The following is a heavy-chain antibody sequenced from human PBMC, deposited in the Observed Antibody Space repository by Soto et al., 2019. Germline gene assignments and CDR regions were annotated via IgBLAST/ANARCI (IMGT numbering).Heavy chain of an antibody. J-gene: IGHJ5*02. V-gene: IGHV1-69*08. CDR1: GGTFSRYT. D-gene: IGHD5-18*01. CDR2: IIPYLGVA. CDR3: ARDANIYGFDP. Sequence: QVQLVQSGAEVKKPGSSVKVSCKASGGTFSRYTITWVRQAPGQGLEWMGRIIPYLGVANYAQKFHDRVTITADKSTGTAYMDMSSLRLDDSAVYYCARDANIYGFDPWGQGTLVTVSS.